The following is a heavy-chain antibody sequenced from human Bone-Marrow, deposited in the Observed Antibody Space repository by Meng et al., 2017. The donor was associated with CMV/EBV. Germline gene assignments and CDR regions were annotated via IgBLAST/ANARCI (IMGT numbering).Heavy chain of an antibody. D-gene: IGHD5-24*01. CDR1: GYSFTDYG. CDR2: ISGYNGNT. V-gene: IGHV1-18*01. CDR3: ARLGRWLQPGDYFDY. J-gene: IGHJ4*02. Sequence: ASVKVSCKASGYSFTDYGISWVRQAPGQGLEWMGWISGYNGNTNSAQKLQGRVTMTTDTSTSTAYMELRSLRSDDTAVYYCARLGRWLQPGDYFDYWGQGTLVTVSS.